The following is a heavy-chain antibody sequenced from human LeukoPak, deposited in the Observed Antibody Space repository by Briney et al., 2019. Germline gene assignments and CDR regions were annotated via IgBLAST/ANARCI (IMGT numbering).Heavy chain of an antibody. CDR1: GYTFTDFA. CDR3: AREIGGGPYYFDY. CDR2: ISGYNGNT. J-gene: IGHJ4*02. D-gene: IGHD2/OR15-2a*01. V-gene: IGHV1-18*01. Sequence: ASVKVSCKTSGYTFTDFALTWVRQAPGQGLEYMGWISGYNGNTKYAQEFQGRVTITTDTSATTAYMELRSLRSDDTAVYYCAREIGGGPYYFDYWGQGTLVTVSS.